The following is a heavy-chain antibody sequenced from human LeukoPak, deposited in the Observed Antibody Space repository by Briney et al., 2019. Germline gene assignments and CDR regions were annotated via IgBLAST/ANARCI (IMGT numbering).Heavy chain of an antibody. CDR1: GGSFSGYY. CDR3: ARGPRNITIGNSGGAFDI. J-gene: IGHJ3*02. D-gene: IGHD4-23*01. V-gene: IGHV4-34*01. CDR2: INHSGST. Sequence: SETLSLTCAVYGGSFSGYYWSWIRQPPGKGLEWIGEINHSGSTNYNPSLKSRVTISVDTSKTQFSLKLSSVTAADTDVYYCARGPRNITIGNSGGAFDIWGQGTMVTVSS.